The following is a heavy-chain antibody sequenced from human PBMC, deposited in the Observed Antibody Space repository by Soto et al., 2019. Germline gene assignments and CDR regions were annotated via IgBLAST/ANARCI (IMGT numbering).Heavy chain of an antibody. V-gene: IGHV3-15*07. CDR2: IKSKTDGGTT. D-gene: IGHD3-22*01. Sequence: EVQLVESGGGLVQPGGSLRLSCAASGFTFSNAWMNWVRQAPGKGLEWVGRIKSKTDGGTTDYAAPVKGRFTISRDDSKNTLYLQMNSLKTEDTAVYYCTTGYYYDSSGYYLGSYFDYWGQGTLVTVSS. CDR3: TTGYYYDSSGYYLGSYFDY. J-gene: IGHJ4*02. CDR1: GFTFSNAW.